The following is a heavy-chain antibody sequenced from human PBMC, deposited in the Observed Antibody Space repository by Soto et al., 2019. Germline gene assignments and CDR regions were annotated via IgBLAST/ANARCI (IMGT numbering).Heavy chain of an antibody. D-gene: IGHD1-20*01. CDR3: AKANGITGTYFDY. Sequence: PGGSLRLSCAASGFTFSSYAMSWVRQAPGKGLEWVSAISGSGGSTYYADSVKGRFTISRDNSKNTPYLQMNSLRAEDTAVYYCAKANGITGTYFDYWGQGTLVTVSS. J-gene: IGHJ4*02. CDR2: ISGSGGST. CDR1: GFTFSSYA. V-gene: IGHV3-23*01.